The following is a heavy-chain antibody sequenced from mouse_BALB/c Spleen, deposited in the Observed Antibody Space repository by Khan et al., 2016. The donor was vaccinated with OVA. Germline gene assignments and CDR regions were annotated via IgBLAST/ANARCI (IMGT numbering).Heavy chain of an antibody. D-gene: IGHD3-1*01. Sequence: QVQLQQSGAELVRPGTSVKMSCKAAGYNFTNYWIGWVKQRPGHGLEWVGDIYPGGGYTNYNEKFEGKATLTVDTSSSTAYMQLSSLTSEDSAFDYCARRGAARVTWDYFAYWGQGTTLTVSS. CDR3: ARRGAARVTWDYFAY. CDR1: GYNFTNYW. V-gene: IGHV1-63*02. CDR2: IYPGGGYT. J-gene: IGHJ2*01.